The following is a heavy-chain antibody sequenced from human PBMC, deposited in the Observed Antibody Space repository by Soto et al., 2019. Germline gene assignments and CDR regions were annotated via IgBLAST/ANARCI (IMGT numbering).Heavy chain of an antibody. CDR3: ARENIVSRMRASDI. V-gene: IGHV1-3*04. CDR1: GYTFPYYA. CDR2: ISTGNGNT. J-gene: IGHJ3*02. D-gene: IGHD5-12*01. Sequence: QAQLVQSGAEVKKPGASVKVSCKASGYTFPYYAIYWVRQPPGQRLEWMGWISTGNGNTKYSQKFKGRVTTNRDTSASTVYIELSSLRSDDTAVYYYARENIVSRMRASDIWGQGTVVTVSS.